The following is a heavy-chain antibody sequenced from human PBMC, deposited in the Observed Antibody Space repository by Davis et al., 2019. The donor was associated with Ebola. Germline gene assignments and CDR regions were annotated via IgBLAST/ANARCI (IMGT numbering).Heavy chain of an antibody. CDR3: AMGWMQGGLAN. CDR2: TYYASKWYF. D-gene: IGHD5-18*01. V-gene: IGHV6-1*01. Sequence: HSQTLSLTCAISGDSVSSGGWNWIRQSPSRGLEWLGRTYYASKWYFDYALSMKSRLTVNLDTSKNQFSLQLNSVTPEDTAVYYCAMGWMQGGLANWGQGTLVTVSS. J-gene: IGHJ4*02. CDR1: GDSVSSGG.